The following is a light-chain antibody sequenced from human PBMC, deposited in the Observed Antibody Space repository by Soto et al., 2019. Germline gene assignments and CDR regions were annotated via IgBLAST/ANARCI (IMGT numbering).Light chain of an antibody. CDR2: GAS. CDR1: QSVSSN. J-gene: IGKJ1*01. Sequence: EIVMTQSPATLSVSPGERATLSCRASQSVSSNFAWYQQKHGQPPRLLLYGASTRATGIPARFSGSGSGTEFTLTISSLQSEDFAVYYCQQYNNWRPWTFGQGTKVEIK. V-gene: IGKV3-15*01. CDR3: QQYNNWRPWT.